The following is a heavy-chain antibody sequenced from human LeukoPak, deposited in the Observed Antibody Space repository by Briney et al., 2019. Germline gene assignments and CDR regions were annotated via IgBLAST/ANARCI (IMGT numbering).Heavy chain of an antibody. D-gene: IGHD1-26*01. Sequence: SETLSLTCTVSGGSISIYYWSWIRQPPGKGLEWIGYIYTSGSTNYNPSLKSRATISVDTSKNQFSLKLSSVTAADTAVYYCVRDRELYYWGQGTLVTVSS. J-gene: IGHJ4*02. CDR1: GGSISIYY. CDR2: IYTSGST. CDR3: VRDRELYY. V-gene: IGHV4-59*01.